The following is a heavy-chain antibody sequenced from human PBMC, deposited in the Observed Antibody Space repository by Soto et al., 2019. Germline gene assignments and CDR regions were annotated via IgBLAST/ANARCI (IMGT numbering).Heavy chain of an antibody. Sequence: PSVKVSCKASGYTFTSYYMHWVRQAPGQGLEWMGIINPSGGSTSYAQKFQGRVTMTRDTSTSTVYMELSSLRSEDTAVYYCARDIVVVVAPPGQGGFDPWGQGTLVTVSS. CDR3: ARDIVVVVAPPGQGGFDP. J-gene: IGHJ5*02. D-gene: IGHD2-15*01. CDR1: GYTFTSYY. V-gene: IGHV1-46*01. CDR2: INPSGGST.